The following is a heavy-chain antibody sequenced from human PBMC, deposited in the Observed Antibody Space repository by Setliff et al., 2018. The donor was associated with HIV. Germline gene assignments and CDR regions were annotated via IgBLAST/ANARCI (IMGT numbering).Heavy chain of an antibody. Sequence: PGGSLRLSCAASGFTFTDHQMDWVRQAPGKGLEWVSHINNDGRKTTYADSVKGRFTVSRDNAKNTLYLQMNSLRAEDTAVYYCARVASGYDYGWLDPWGQGTLVTVSS. J-gene: IGHJ5*02. D-gene: IGHD5-12*01. CDR1: GFTFTDHQ. CDR2: INNDGRKT. CDR3: ARVASGYDYGWLDP. V-gene: IGHV3-74*03.